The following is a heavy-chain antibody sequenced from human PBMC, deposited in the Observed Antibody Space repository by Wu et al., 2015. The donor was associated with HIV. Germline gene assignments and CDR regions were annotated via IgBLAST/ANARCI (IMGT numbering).Heavy chain of an antibody. Sequence: QVQLVQSGAEVKKPGASVKVSCKASGYTFTDYHIHWVRQAPGQGLEWMGIINPNGAFTNYAQSLQGRVTMTRDTSTSTVSLQLSSLRSEDTAVYYCARGDSSGWYSEFGYWGQGTLVTVSS. CDR2: INPNGAFT. D-gene: IGHD6-19*01. CDR3: ARGDSSGWYSEFGY. V-gene: IGHV1-46*01. CDR1: GYTFTDYH. J-gene: IGHJ4*02.